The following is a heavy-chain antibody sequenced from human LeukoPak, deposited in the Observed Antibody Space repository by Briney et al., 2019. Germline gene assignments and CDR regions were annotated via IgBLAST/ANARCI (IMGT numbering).Heavy chain of an antibody. V-gene: IGHV3-23*01. D-gene: IGHD3-22*01. CDR1: GITLSNYG. J-gene: IGHJ4*02. CDR3: AKRGVVIRVILVGFHKEAYYFDS. CDR2: ISGSGGGT. Sequence: PGGSLRLSCAVSGITLSNYGMSWVRQAPGKGLEWVAGISGSGGGTVYADSVKGRFTISRDNPKNTLHLQMNSRRAEDTAVYFCAKRGVVIRVILVGFHKEAYYFDSWGQGALVTVSS.